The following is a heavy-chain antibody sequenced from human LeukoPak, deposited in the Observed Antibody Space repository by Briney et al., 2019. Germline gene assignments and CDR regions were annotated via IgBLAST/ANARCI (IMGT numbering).Heavy chain of an antibody. CDR2: IYYSGST. CDR3: AFSSSWYEVQH. V-gene: IGHV4-39*01. J-gene: IGHJ1*01. Sequence: SETLSLTCTVSGGSISSSSYYWGWIRQPPGKGLEWIGSIYYSGSTYYNPSLKSRVTISVDTSKNQFSLKLSSVTAADTAVYHCAFSSSWYEVQHWGQGTLVTVSS. D-gene: IGHD6-13*01. CDR1: GGSISSSSYY.